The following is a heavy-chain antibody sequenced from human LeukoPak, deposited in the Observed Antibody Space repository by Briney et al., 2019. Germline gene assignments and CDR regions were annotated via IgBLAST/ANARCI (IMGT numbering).Heavy chain of an antibody. D-gene: IGHD2-2*01. Sequence: GGSLRLSCAASGFTFSNYWMHWVRQAPGKGLVWVSRINSAGSSTSFAASAKGRGTISRDNAKNALYLQMSSLRADDTAVYYCARYCGSTSCPDALDMWGQGTRLTVSS. CDR1: GFTFSNYW. CDR3: ARYCGSTSCPDALDM. V-gene: IGHV3-74*01. J-gene: IGHJ3*02. CDR2: INSAGSST.